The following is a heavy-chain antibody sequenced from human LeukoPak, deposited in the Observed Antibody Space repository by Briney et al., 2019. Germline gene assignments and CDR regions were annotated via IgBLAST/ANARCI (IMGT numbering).Heavy chain of an antibody. Sequence: GASVKVSCKASGYTFTGYYMHWVRQAPGQGLEWMGGIIPIFGTANYAQKFQGRVTITADESTSTAYMELSSLRSEDTAVCYCARRYCGGDCYSPFDYWGQGTLVTVSS. V-gene: IGHV1-69*13. CDR3: ARRYCGGDCYSPFDY. J-gene: IGHJ4*02. CDR1: GYTFTGYY. D-gene: IGHD2-21*02. CDR2: IIPIFGTA.